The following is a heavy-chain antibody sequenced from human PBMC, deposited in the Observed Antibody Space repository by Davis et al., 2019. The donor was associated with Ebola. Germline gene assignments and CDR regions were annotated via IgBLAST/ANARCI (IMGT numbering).Heavy chain of an antibody. D-gene: IGHD3-22*01. CDR1: GGSFSGYY. CDR3: ARGRKFNYYDSSGLDY. CDR2: INHSGST. V-gene: IGHV4-34*01. Sequence: PSETLSLTCAVYGGSFSGYYWSWIRQPPGKGLEWIGEINHSGSTNYNPSLKSRVTISVDTSKNQFSLKLSSVTAADTAVYYCARGRKFNYYDSSGLDYWGQGTLVTVSS. J-gene: IGHJ4*02.